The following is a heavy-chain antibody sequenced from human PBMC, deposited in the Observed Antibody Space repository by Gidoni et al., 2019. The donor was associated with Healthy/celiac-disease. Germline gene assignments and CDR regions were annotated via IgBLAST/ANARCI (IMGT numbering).Heavy chain of an antibody. J-gene: IGHJ6*02. CDR2: ISYDGSNK. V-gene: IGHV3-30-3*01. CDR3: ARPSSGIVVVPAASYYYGMDV. D-gene: IGHD2-2*01. CDR1: GFTFSSYA. Sequence: QVQLVESGGGVVQPGRSLRLSCAASGFTFSSYAMHWVRQAPGKGLEWVAVISYDGSNKYYADSVKGRVTISRDNSKNTLYLQMNSLRAEDTAVYYCARPSSGIVVVPAASYYYGMDVWGQGTTVTVSS.